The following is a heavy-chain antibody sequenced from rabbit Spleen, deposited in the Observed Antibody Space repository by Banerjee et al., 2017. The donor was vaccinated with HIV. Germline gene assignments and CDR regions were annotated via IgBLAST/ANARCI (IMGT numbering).Heavy chain of an antibody. CDR3: ARSTYGYDDYADLYYAAMDL. D-gene: IGHD6-1*01. Sequence: QSLEESGGDRVKPGASLTLTCTASGFSFSSSYYMCWVRQAPGKGLECIACIYGGSGGSTWYASWAKGRFTISKTSSTTVTLQLTSLTAADTATYFCARSTYGYDDYADLYYAAMDLWGQGTLVTVS. CDR1: GFSFSSSYY. J-gene: IGHJ6*01. CDR2: IYGGSGGST. V-gene: IGHV1S40*01.